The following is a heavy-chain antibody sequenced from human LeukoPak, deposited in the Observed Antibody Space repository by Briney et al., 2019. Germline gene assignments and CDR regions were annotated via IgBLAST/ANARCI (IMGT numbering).Heavy chain of an antibody. J-gene: IGHJ5*02. V-gene: IGHV4-39*01. CDR3: ARLGGLYNWLDP. CDR1: GGSIISSLYH. Sequence: SETLSLTCTVSGGSIISSLYHWGWIRQSPEKGLEWIGTVSSSGTTDYNPSLESRLTQSVDTSKNQFSLRLNSVTVADTAVYFCARLGGLYNWLDPWGQGTLVTVSS. CDR2: VSSSGTT.